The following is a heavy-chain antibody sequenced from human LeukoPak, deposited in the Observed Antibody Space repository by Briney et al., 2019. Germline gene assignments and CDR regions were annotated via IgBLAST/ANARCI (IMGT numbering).Heavy chain of an antibody. CDR1: GFTFSSYA. CDR3: AKVSSSSWTFEY. D-gene: IGHD6-13*01. CDR2: ITSTGGSA. J-gene: IGHJ4*02. V-gene: IGHV3-23*01. Sequence: GGSLRLSCAASGFTFSSYAMSWVRQAPGKGLEWVSAITSTGGSAYYADSVKGRFTISRDKPKNTLYLQMNSLRAEDTAIYYCAKVSSSSWTFEYWGQGTLVTVSS.